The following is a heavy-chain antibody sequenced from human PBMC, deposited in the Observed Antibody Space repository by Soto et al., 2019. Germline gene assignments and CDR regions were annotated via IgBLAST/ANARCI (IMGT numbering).Heavy chain of an antibody. V-gene: IGHV1-18*01. D-gene: IGHD1-26*01. CDR1: GYAFTTYG. CDR2: ISAHNGNT. Sequence: QVHLVQSGAEVKKPGASVKVSCKGSGYAFTTYGITWVRQAPGQGLEWMGWISAHNGNTNYAQKLQGRVTVTRDTSTSTAYMELRXXXXXXXXXXYCARGRDGDYWGQGALVTVSS. CDR3: ARGRDGDY. J-gene: IGHJ4*02.